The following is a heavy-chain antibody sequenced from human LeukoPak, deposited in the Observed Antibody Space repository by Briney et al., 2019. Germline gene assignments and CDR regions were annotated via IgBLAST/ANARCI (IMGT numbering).Heavy chain of an antibody. V-gene: IGHV3-48*03. CDR2: ISSSGSTI. CDR1: GFTFSSYE. CDR3: ARYHDFWSGYGIFDY. J-gene: IGHJ4*02. Sequence: PGGSLRLSCAASGFTFSSYEMNWVRQAPGKGLEWVSYISSSGSTIYYADSVKGRFTISGDNAKNSLYLQMNSLRAEDTAVYYCARYHDFWSGYGIFDYWGQGTLVTVSS. D-gene: IGHD3-3*01.